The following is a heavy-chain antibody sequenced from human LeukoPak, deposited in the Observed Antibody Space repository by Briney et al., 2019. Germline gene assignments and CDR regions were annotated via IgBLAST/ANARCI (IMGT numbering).Heavy chain of an antibody. D-gene: IGHD3-22*01. CDR3: ARDHEDSSGYYYQFDY. CDR1: GYTLTELS. Sequence: ASVKVSCKVSGYTLTELSMHWVRQAPGKGLEWMGGFDPEDGETIYAQKFQGRVTITADKSTSTAYMELSSLRSEDTAVYYCARDHEDSSGYYYQFDYWGQGTLVTVSS. CDR2: FDPEDGET. V-gene: IGHV1-24*01. J-gene: IGHJ4*02.